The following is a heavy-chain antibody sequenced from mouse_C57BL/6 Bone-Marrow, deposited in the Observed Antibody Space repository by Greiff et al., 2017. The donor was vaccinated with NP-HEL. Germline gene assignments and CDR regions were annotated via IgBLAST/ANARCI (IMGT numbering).Heavy chain of an antibody. CDR3: ARTGTGDYYYAMDY. J-gene: IGHJ4*01. CDR1: GYSFTDYN. V-gene: IGHV1-39*01. Sequence: EVQLQQSGPELVKPGASVKISCKASGYSFTDYNMNWVKQSNGKSLEWIGVINPNYGTTSYNQKFKGKATLTVDQSSSTAYMQLNSLTSEDSAVNYCARTGTGDYYYAMDYWGQGTSVTVSS. D-gene: IGHD4-1*01. CDR2: INPNYGTT.